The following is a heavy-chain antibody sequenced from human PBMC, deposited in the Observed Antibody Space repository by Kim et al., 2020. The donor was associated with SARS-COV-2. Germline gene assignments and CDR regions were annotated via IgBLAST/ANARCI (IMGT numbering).Heavy chain of an antibody. CDR3: ARDFIEMATPMNSFFDY. V-gene: IGHV3-33*01. J-gene: IGHJ4*02. CDR1: GFTVSSFA. D-gene: IGHD2-15*01. CDR2: LYYDGTNK. Sequence: GGSLRLSCAASGFTVSSFAMHWVRQAPGKGLEWVAVLYYDGTNKYYADSVRGRFTISRDNSKNTVYLQMDSLRADDTAVYYCARDFIEMATPMNSFFDYWGQGALVTVSS.